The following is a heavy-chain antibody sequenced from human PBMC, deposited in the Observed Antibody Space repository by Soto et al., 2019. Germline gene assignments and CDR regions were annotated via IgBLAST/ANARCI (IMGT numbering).Heavy chain of an antibody. CDR3: AKGLGSRYYFDY. D-gene: IGHD2-15*01. Sequence: QVQLVESGGGVVQPGRSLRLSCAASGFTFSSYGMHWVRQAPGKGLEWVAVISYDGSNKYYADSVKGRFTISRDNSKNTLYLQMNSLRAEDTAVYYCAKGLGSRYYFDYWGQGTLVTVSS. CDR1: GFTFSSYG. CDR2: ISYDGSNK. V-gene: IGHV3-30*18. J-gene: IGHJ4*02.